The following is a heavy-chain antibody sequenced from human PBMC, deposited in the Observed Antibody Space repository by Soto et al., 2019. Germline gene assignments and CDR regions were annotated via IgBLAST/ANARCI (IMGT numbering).Heavy chain of an antibody. CDR3: ARQFCTGTSCYPYFDY. CDR2: INPGIGST. D-gene: IGHD2-2*01. J-gene: IGHJ4*02. V-gene: IGHV1-46*01. Sequence: ASVKVSCKASGYTFTSNYLHWIRQAPGQGREWMGTINPGIGSTTYAENFQGRVAMTTDTSTTTVHLELSSLRFEDTAVYYCARQFCTGTSCYPYFDYWGQGTLVTVSS. CDR1: GYTFTSNY.